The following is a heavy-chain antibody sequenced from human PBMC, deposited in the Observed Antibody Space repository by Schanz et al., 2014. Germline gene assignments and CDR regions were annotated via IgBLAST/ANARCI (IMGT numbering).Heavy chain of an antibody. V-gene: IGHV3-13*01. Sequence: EVQLVESGGGLVQPGGSLRLSCGGSGFTLSNSDMHWVRQGTGKGLEWVSTIGYLGDTYYPDSVKGRFTVSRDSGQNSLYLQMNSLRAGDTAVYYCAKGRRGYVDDSGSCWEAFDFWGQGTLVSVSS. CDR1: GFTLSNSD. J-gene: IGHJ4*02. CDR2: IGYLGDT. CDR3: AKGRRGYVDDSGSCWEAFDF. D-gene: IGHD5-12*01.